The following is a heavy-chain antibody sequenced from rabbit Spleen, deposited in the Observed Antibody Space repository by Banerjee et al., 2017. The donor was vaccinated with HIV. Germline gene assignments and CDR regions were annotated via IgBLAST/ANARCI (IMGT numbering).Heavy chain of an antibody. Sequence: QEQLVESGGGLVQPEGSLTLTCKASGFSFSDRDVMCWVRQAPGKGLEWIACINAATGKPVYATWAKGRFTISRTSSTTVTLRMTSLTAADRATYFCARDLIAAIGWNFNLWGPGTLVTVS. CDR2: INAATGKP. CDR3: ARDLIAAIGWNFNL. D-gene: IGHD1-1*01. V-gene: IGHV1S45*01. J-gene: IGHJ4*01. CDR1: GFSFSDRDV.